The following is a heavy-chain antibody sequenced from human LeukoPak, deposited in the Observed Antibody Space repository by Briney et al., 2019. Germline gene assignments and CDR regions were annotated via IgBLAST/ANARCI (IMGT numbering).Heavy chain of an antibody. D-gene: IGHD5-18*01. CDR2: ISAYNGNT. CDR3: ARDDPDTAMVLTDY. CDR1: GYIFTSYG. J-gene: IGHJ4*02. Sequence: ASVKVSCKASGYIFTSYGISWVRQAPGQGLEWMGWISAYNGNTNYAQKLQGRVTMTTDTSTSTAYMELRSLRSDDTAVYYCARDDPDTAMVLTDYWGQGTLVTVSS. V-gene: IGHV1-18*01.